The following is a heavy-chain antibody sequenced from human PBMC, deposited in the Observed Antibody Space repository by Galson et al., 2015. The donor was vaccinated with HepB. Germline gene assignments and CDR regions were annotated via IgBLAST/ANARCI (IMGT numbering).Heavy chain of an antibody. CDR2: ISAYNGNT. J-gene: IGHJ4*02. V-gene: IGHV1-18*01. Sequence: SVKVSCKASGYTFTSYGISWVRQAPGQGLEWMGWISAYNGNTNYAQKLQGRVTMTTDTSTCTAYMELRSLRSDDTAVYYCARDQKVERGYSGYDLDYWGQGTLVTVSS. CDR3: ARDQKVERGYSGYDLDY. CDR1: GYTFTSYG. D-gene: IGHD5-12*01.